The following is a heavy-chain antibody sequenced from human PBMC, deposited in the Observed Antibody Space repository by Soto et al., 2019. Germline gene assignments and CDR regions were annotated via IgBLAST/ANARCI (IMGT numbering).Heavy chain of an antibody. CDR3: ARNNEWELEEDFEI. J-gene: IGHJ3*02. Sequence: QLQLQESGPGLVKPSETLSLTCTVSGGSISSSSYYWGWIRQPPGKGLEWIGSIYYSGSTYYNPSLKSRVTISVDRSKNQFSLKPSYVTAADTAVYYCARNNEWELEEDFEIWGQGTMVTVSS. CDR1: GGSISSSSYY. D-gene: IGHD1-26*01. V-gene: IGHV4-39*01. CDR2: IYYSGST.